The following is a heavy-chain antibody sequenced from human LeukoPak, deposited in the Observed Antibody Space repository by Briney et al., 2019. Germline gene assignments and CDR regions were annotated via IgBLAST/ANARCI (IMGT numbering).Heavy chain of an antibody. CDR1: GGSISSYY. Sequence: ASETLSLTCTVSGGSISSYYWSWIRQPPGKGLEWIGYIYYSGSTNYNPSLKSRVTISVDTSKNQFSLKLSSVTAADTAVYYCARTPRGSSWGYYYYYMDVWGKGTTVTVSS. CDR3: ARTPRGSSWGYYYYYMDV. V-gene: IGHV4-59*01. J-gene: IGHJ6*03. D-gene: IGHD6-13*01. CDR2: IYYSGST.